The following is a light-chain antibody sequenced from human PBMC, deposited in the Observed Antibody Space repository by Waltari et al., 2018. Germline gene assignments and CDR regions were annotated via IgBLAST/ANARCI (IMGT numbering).Light chain of an antibody. CDR3: QAYDNRLSGVI. V-gene: IGLV1-40*01. CDR2: HSS. CDR1: SSNIGADYD. J-gene: IGLJ2*01. Sequence: QSVLTQPPSVSGAPGQRVTISCTGNSSNIGADYDVHWYQQLPGTAPKLLIFHSSNRPSGVADRFAGSKSGTSASLAITGLQADDEADYYCQAYDNRLSGVIFGGGTKLTVL.